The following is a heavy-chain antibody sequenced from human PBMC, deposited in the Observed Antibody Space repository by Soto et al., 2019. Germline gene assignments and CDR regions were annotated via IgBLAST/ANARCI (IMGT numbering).Heavy chain of an antibody. V-gene: IGHV2-5*02. CDR1: GFSLSTSGVG. D-gene: IGHD5-12*01. CDR2: IYWDDDK. J-gene: IGHJ2*01. CDR3: AHLLSEGYPSWYFYL. Sequence: QITLKESGPTLVKPTQTLTLTCTFSGFSLSTSGVGVGWIRQPPGKALEWLAFIYWDDDKHYSPSLKSRLTIPKDTSKNQVVLTMTTIHPVDTATYYCAHLLSEGYPSWYFYLWGRGTLVTVSS.